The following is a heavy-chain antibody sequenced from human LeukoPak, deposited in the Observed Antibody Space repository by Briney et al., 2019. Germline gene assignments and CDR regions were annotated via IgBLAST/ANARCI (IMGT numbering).Heavy chain of an antibody. Sequence: GGSLRLSCAASGFTFSSYWMSWVRQAPGKGLEWVANIKQDGSEKYYVDSVKGRFTISRDNAKNTLYLQMNSLRAEDTAVYYCAKVVRGGDFWSGYYYGMDVWGQGTTVTVSS. D-gene: IGHD3-3*01. CDR2: IKQDGSEK. CDR3: AKVVRGGDFWSGYYYGMDV. CDR1: GFTFSSYW. J-gene: IGHJ6*02. V-gene: IGHV3-7*01.